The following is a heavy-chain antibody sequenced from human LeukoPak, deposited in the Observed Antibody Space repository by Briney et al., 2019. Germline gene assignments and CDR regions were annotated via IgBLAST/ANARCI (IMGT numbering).Heavy chain of an antibody. Sequence: SETLSLTCTVSGGSISSSSYYWGWIRQPPGKGLEWIGSIYYSGSTYYNPSLKSRVTISVDTSKNQFSLKLSSVTAADTAVYYCARDFGGYSYGDYFDYWGQGTLVTVSS. CDR3: ARDFGGYSYGDYFDY. CDR2: IYYSGST. CDR1: GGSISSSSYY. J-gene: IGHJ4*02. D-gene: IGHD5-18*01. V-gene: IGHV4-39*07.